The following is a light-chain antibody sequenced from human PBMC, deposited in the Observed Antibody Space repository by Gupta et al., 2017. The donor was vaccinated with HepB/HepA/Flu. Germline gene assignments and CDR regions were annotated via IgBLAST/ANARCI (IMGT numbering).Light chain of an antibody. Sequence: NFMLTPPHSVSESPGKTVTISCTRSSGSIASDYVQWSQQRPGSAPTTVIYEDYQRPSGVPDRFSGSIDISSNSASLTISGLKTEDEADYYCQSYDTNNVVFGGGTKLTVL. V-gene: IGLV6-57*03. CDR1: SGSIASDY. J-gene: IGLJ2*01. CDR2: EDY. CDR3: QSYDTNNVV.